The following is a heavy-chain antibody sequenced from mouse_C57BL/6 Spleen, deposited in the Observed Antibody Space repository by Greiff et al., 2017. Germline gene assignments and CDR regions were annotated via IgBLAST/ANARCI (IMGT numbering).Heavy chain of an antibody. V-gene: IGHV5-6*01. D-gene: IGHD1-1*01. CDR1: GFTFSSYG. CDR3: ARDTTVVATDYAMDY. J-gene: IGHJ4*01. Sequence: EVQRVESGGDLVKPGGSLKLSCAASGFTFSSYGMSWVRQTPDKRLEWVATISSGGSYTYYPDSVKGRFTISRDNAKNTLYLQMSSLKSEDTAMYYCARDTTVVATDYAMDYWGQGTSVTVSS. CDR2: ISSGGSYT.